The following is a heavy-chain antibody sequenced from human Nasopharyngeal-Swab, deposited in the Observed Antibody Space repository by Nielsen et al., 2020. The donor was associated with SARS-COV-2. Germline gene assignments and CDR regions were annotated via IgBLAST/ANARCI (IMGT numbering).Heavy chain of an antibody. V-gene: IGHV3-66*02. Sequence: GESLKISCAASGFTFSSYWMSWVRQAPGKGLEWVSVIYSGGSTYYADSVKGRFTISRDNSKNTLYLQMNSLRAEDTAVYYCARYSSSWYYFDYWGQGTLVTVSS. CDR2: IYSGGST. D-gene: IGHD6-13*01. CDR3: ARYSSSWYYFDY. J-gene: IGHJ4*02. CDR1: GFTFSSYW.